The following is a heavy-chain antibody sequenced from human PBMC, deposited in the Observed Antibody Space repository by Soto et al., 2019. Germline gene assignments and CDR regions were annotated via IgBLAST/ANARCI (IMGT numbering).Heavy chain of an antibody. J-gene: IGHJ6*02. CDR3: AKTNGDYAHNYYYYYGMDV. Sequence: GGSLRLSCAASGFTFSSYAMSWVRQAPGKGLEWVSAISGSGDSTYYADSVKGRFTISRDNSKNTLYLQINSLRAEDTAVYYCAKTNGDYAHNYYYYYGMDVWGQGTTVTVSS. CDR1: GFTFSSYA. V-gene: IGHV3-23*01. CDR2: ISGSGDST. D-gene: IGHD4-17*01.